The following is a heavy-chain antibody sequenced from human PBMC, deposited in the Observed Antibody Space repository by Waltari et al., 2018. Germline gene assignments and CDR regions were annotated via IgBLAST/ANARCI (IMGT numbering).Heavy chain of an antibody. CDR2: ISSSSSTI. Sequence: EVQLVESGGGLVQPGGSLRLSCAASGSTFSSYSMNWVRQAPGKGLEWVSYISSSSSTIYYADSVKGRFTISRDNAKNSLYLQMNSLRAEDTAVYYCARVPPIAARPDGYGMDVWGQGTTVTVSS. D-gene: IGHD6-6*01. CDR1: GSTFSSYS. V-gene: IGHV3-48*01. J-gene: IGHJ6*02. CDR3: ARVPPIAARPDGYGMDV.